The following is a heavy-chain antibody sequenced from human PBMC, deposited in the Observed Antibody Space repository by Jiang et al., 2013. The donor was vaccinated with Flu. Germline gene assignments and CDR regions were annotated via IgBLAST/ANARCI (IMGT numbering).Heavy chain of an antibody. D-gene: IGHD3-16*02. Sequence: GAEVKKPGESLKISCKGSGYSFYQLLDQLGAPGCPGKVWSGVGRIDPRDSHTNYSPSFQGHVTISADKILSTTYLQWSSLEAADTALYYCATGVCYTRSCSPHYHHGVDVWGRGTPVTVSS. J-gene: IGHJ6*04. CDR3: ATGVCYTRSCSPHYHHGVDV. CDR2: IDPRDSHT. V-gene: IGHV5-10-1*01. CDR1: GYSFYQLL.